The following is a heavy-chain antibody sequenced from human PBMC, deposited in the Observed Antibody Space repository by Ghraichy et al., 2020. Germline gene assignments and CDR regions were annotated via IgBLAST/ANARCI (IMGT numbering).Heavy chain of an antibody. J-gene: IGHJ6*02. Sequence: GGSLRLSCAASGFTFSSYSMNWVRQAPGKGLEWVSYISSSSSTIYYADSVKGRFTISRDNAKNSLYLQMNSLRDEDTAVYYCARDPSARIAGFFLGIGGYGMDVWGQGTTVTVSS. CDR2: ISSSSSTI. CDR3: ARDPSARIAGFFLGIGGYGMDV. CDR1: GFTFSSYS. V-gene: IGHV3-48*02. D-gene: IGHD6-13*01.